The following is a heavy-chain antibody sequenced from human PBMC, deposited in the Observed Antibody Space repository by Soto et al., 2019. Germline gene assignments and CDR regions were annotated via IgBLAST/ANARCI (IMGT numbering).Heavy chain of an antibody. D-gene: IGHD2-8*01. CDR3: ARDQWYCTNGVCPDDAFDI. CDR2: IWYDESNK. V-gene: IGHV3-33*01. CDR1: GFTFSSYG. J-gene: IGHJ3*02. Sequence: GGSLRLSCAASGFTFSSYGMHWVRQAPGKRLKWMEVIWYDESNKYYADSEKGRFTISRDNSKNTLYLQMNSLRAEDTAVYYCARDQWYCTNGVCPDDAFDIWGQGTMFTVSS.